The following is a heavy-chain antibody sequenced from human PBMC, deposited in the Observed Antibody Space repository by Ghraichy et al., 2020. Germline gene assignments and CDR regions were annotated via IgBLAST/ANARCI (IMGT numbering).Heavy chain of an antibody. D-gene: IGHD2-21*02. CDR3: ARTYCGDDCYPPSYYYYGMDV. CDR1: GGSISSFY. V-gene: IGHV4-4*07. CDR2: IYTSGST. J-gene: IGHJ6*02. Sequence: SETLSLTCTVSGGSISSFYWSWIRQPAGKGLEWLGRIYTSGSTSYNPSLKSRVTMSVDTSKNQFSLRLSSVTAADTAVYYCARTYCGDDCYPPSYYYYGMDVWVQGTTVTVSS.